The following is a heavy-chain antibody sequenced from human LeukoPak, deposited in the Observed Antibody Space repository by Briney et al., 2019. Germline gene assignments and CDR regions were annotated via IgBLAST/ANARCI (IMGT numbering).Heavy chain of an antibody. Sequence: SSETLSLTCAVYGGSFSGYYWSWLRQPPGKGLEWIGEINHSGSTNYNPSLKSRVTISVDTSKNQFSLKLSSVTAADTAVYYCARGQHYDYARHWGQGTLVTVSS. CDR2: INHSGST. J-gene: IGHJ4*02. D-gene: IGHD3-16*01. CDR3: ARGQHYDYARH. CDR1: GGSFSGYY. V-gene: IGHV4-34*01.